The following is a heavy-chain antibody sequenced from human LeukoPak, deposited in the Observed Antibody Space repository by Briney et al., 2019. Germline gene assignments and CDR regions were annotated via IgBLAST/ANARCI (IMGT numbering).Heavy chain of an antibody. CDR2: IYTSGST. CDR1: GGSISSYY. J-gene: IGHJ5*02. Sequence: SETLSLTCTVSGGSISSYYWSWIRQPAGKGLEWIGRIYTSGSTNYNPSLKSRVTISVDTSRNQFSLKLSSVTAADTAVYYCARVDYYDILTGYYNVMGWFDPWGQGTLVTVSS. D-gene: IGHD3-9*01. V-gene: IGHV4-4*07. CDR3: ARVDYYDILTGYYNVMGWFDP.